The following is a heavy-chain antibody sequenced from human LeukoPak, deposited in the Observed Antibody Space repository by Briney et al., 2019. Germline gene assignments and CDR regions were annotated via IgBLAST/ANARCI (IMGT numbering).Heavy chain of an antibody. D-gene: IGHD2-2*01. CDR2: IYYSGST. J-gene: IGHJ3*02. CDR3: ARPGKIRCSSTSCPYDAFDI. V-gene: IGHV4-39*01. CDR1: GGSISSSSYY. Sequence: SETLSLTCTVSGGSISSSSYYWGWIRQPPGKGLEWIGSIYYSGSTYYNPSLKSRVTISVDTSKNQFSLKPSSVTAADTAVYYCARPGKIRCSSTSCPYDAFDIWGQGTMVTVSS.